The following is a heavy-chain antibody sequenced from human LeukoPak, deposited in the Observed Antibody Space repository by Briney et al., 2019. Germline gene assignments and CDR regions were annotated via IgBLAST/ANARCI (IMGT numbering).Heavy chain of an antibody. CDR2: ISSSSSTI. CDR1: GFTFSSYS. J-gene: IGHJ5*02. Sequence: GGSLRLSCAASGFTFSSYSMNWVRQAPGKGLEWVSYISSSSSTIYYADSVKGRFTISRDNAKNSLYLQMNSLRDEDTAVYYRARGHGDYGDNWFDPWGQGTLVTVSS. D-gene: IGHD4-17*01. V-gene: IGHV3-48*02. CDR3: ARGHGDYGDNWFDP.